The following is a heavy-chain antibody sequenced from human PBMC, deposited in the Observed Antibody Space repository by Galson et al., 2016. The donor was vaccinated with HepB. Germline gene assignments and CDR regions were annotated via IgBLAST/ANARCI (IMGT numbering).Heavy chain of an antibody. D-gene: IGHD3-10*01. CDR1: GFTFSRYC. CDR3: AKDPYYYGSGSYLYFTH. Sequence: SLRLSCAASGFTFSRYCMHWVRQAPGKGLEWVTYISYDGSNKYYADSVKGRFTISRDNSKNTLYLQMNSLRAEDTAVYYCAKDPYYYGSGSYLYFTHWGQGTLVTVSS. V-gene: IGHV3-30*18. J-gene: IGHJ4*02. CDR2: ISYDGSNK.